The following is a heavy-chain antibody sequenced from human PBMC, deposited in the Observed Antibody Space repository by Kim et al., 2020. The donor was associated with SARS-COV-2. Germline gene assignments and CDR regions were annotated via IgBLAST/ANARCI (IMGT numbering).Heavy chain of an antibody. CDR2: INHRGST. V-gene: IGHV4-34*01. J-gene: IGHJ4*02. D-gene: IGHD6-6*01. Sequence: SETLSLTCGVYGGSLSNYYWSWIRQPPGKGLEWIGEINHRGSTNYNPSLKSRVTISLDTSKNQFSLKLNSVTAADTAVYFCGRCPFWTITARPLDYWGQGTLVTVSS. CDR3: GRCPFWTITARPLDY. CDR1: GGSLSNYY.